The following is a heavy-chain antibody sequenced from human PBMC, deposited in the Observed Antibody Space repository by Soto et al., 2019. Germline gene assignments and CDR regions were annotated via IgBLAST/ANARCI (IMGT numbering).Heavy chain of an antibody. CDR3: TRSTTWNYEYYVDD. D-gene: IGHD1-7*01. CDR1: VLSLSRKGMS. Sequence: SGPTLVNPKHTLILTCTFSVLSLSRKGMSVSWIRQPPGNGLEFLPLFDWEEEKFYSPSLRTTLTVSKDTSKSEVVVTLTNVDPVETATYYCTRSTTWNYEYYVDDWGQGTLVTVSS. CDR2: FDWEEEK. V-gene: IGHV2-70*01. J-gene: IGHJ4*02.